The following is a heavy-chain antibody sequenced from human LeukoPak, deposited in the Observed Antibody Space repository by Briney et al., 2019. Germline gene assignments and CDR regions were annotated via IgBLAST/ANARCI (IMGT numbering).Heavy chain of an antibody. CDR3: ARDKVKGANWGFDY. Sequence: PSETLSLTCTVSGGSISSSSYYWSWIRQPPGKGLEWIGYIYYSGSTNYNPSLKSRVTIPVDTSKNQFSLKLSSVTAADTAVYYCARDKVKGANWGFDYWGQGTLVTVSS. CDR2: IYYSGST. CDR1: GGSISSSSYY. V-gene: IGHV4-61*01. J-gene: IGHJ4*02. D-gene: IGHD7-27*01.